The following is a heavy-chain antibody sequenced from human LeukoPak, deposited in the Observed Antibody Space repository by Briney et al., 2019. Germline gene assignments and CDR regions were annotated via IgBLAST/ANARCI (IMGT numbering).Heavy chain of an antibody. V-gene: IGHV4-34*01. CDR1: GGPFSGYF. CDR3: ARRYYYNLGSFPFDF. J-gene: IGHJ4*02. CDR2: IHNSGTT. Sequence: SETPSLTCAVSGGPFSGYFWSWIRQSSGKGLEWIGEIHNSGTTNYNPSLNSRVTISEDTSKNQFYLNLSSVTAADTAVYYCARRYYYNLGSFPFDFWGQGALVTVSS. D-gene: IGHD3-10*01.